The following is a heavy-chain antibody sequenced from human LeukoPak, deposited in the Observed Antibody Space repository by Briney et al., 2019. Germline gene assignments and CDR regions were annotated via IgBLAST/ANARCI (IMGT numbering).Heavy chain of an antibody. J-gene: IGHJ4*02. CDR2: ISPSGGST. V-gene: IGHV1-46*01. CDR1: GYTFTGYW. CDR3: ARDMRGYSYGDFDY. D-gene: IGHD5-18*01. Sequence: ASVTVSCKAFGYTFTGYWMHWVRQAPGQGPEWMGVISPSGGSTIYAQKFKGRVTLTRDMSTSTDYLELSSLRSEDTAVYYCARDMRGYSYGDFDYWGQGTLVTVSS.